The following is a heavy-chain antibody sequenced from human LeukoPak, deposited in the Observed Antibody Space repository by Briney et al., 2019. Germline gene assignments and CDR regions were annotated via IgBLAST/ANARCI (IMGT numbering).Heavy chain of an antibody. J-gene: IGHJ6*02. CDR1: GYTFTSYG. CDR2: ISAYNGNT. V-gene: IGHV1-18*01. CDR3: ARGGCSSTSCYLSGYYSMDV. Sequence: ASVKVSCKASGYTFTSYGISWVRQAPGQGLEWMGWISAYNGNTNYAQKLQGRVTMTTDTSTSTAYMELRSLRSDDTAVYYCARGGCSSTSCYLSGYYSMDVWGQGTTVTVSS. D-gene: IGHD2-2*01.